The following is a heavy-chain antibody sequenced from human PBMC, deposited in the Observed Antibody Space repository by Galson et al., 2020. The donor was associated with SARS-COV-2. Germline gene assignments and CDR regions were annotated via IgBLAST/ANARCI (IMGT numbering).Heavy chain of an antibody. J-gene: IGHJ4*02. V-gene: IGHV1-69*05. CDR1: GSTFNSNT. CDR3: AWKMGDCYGIRCYAGDY. Sequence: GASLKISCKTSGSTFNSNTLFWVRQAPGQGLEWMGGIFPMFGIPDYAQRFQDRVTITTDESASTAYLELRRLRSDDTAIYYCAWKMGDCYGIRCYAGDYWGQGTLVTVSS. D-gene: IGHD3-16*01. CDR2: IFPMFGIP.